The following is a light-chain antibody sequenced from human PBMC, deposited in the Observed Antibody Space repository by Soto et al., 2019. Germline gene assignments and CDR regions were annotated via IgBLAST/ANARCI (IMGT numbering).Light chain of an antibody. CDR2: GNS. V-gene: IGLV1-40*01. CDR3: QSYDSSLSGWV. Sequence: QSVLTQPPSVSEAPGQRVTISCTGSSSNIGAGYDVHWYQQLPRTAPKLLIYGNSNRPSGVPDRFSGSKSGTSASLAITGLQAEDEADYYCQSYDSSLSGWVFGGGTKL. CDR1: SSNIGAGYD. J-gene: IGLJ2*01.